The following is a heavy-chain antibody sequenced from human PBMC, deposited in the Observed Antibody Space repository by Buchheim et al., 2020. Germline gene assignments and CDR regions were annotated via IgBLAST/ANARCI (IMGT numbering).Heavy chain of an antibody. CDR1: GVSVSSSNW. Sequence: QVQLQESGPGLVKPSGTLSLTCAVSGVSVSSSNWWSWVRQPPGKGLEWIGEIYHSGSANYNPSLEGRVTMSVDTSKNQFSLKLDSMTAADTAVYYCARIPFYYYAMDVWGQGTT. V-gene: IGHV4-4*02. CDR3: ARIPFYYYAMDV. J-gene: IGHJ6*02. CDR2: IYHSGSA.